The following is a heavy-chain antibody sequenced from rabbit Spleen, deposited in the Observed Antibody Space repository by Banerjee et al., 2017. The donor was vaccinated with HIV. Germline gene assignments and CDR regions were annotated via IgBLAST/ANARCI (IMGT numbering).Heavy chain of an antibody. CDR3: ARARDTVDDVGDLARLDL. J-gene: IGHJ3*01. V-gene: IGHV1S7*01. CDR2: VYIIGGTT. Sequence: QLEETGGGLVQPGGSLTLSCKASGFDFSGDYMSWVRQAPGKGLEWIGCVYIIGGTTDYASWVDGRFTISSDNAQNTLDLQLNSLTAADTATYFCARARDTVDDVGDLARLDLWGPGTLVTVS. D-gene: IGHD2-1*01. CDR1: GFDFSGDY.